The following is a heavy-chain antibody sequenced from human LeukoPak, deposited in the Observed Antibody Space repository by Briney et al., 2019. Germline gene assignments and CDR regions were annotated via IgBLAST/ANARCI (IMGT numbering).Heavy chain of an antibody. CDR2: ISAYNGNT. CDR1: GYTFTSYG. Sequence: GASVKVSCKASGYTFTSYGISWVRQAPGQGLEWMGWISAYNGNTNYAQKLQGRVTMTTDTSTSTAYMELRSLRSDDTAVYYCARDRWVRGVIISAAFDYWGQGTLVTVSS. J-gene: IGHJ4*02. V-gene: IGHV1-18*01. CDR3: ARDRWVRGVIISAAFDY. D-gene: IGHD3-10*01.